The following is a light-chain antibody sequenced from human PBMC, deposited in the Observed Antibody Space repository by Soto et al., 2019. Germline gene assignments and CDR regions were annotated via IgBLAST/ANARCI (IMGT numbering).Light chain of an antibody. Sequence: QPASVSGSPGQSITISCTGTSSDVGGYNYVSWYQQHPGKAPKLMIYDVSNRPSGVSNRFSGSKSGNTASLNISGLQAEDEADYYCSSYTSSSTLVVFGGGTKLTVL. CDR3: SSYTSSSTLVV. J-gene: IGLJ2*01. CDR2: DVS. V-gene: IGLV2-14*01. CDR1: SSDVGGYNY.